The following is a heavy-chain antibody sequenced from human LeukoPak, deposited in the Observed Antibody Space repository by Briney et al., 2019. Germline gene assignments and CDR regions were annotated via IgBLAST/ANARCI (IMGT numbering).Heavy chain of an antibody. V-gene: IGHV4-39*07. CDR2: INHSGST. Sequence: SETLSLTCTVSGGSISSGGYYWSWIRQPPGKGLEWIGEINHSGSTNYNPSLKSRVTISVDTSKNQFSLKLSSVTAADTAVYYCASQTYGSGSYGDYWGQGTLVTVSS. D-gene: IGHD3-10*01. CDR3: ASQTYGSGSYGDY. J-gene: IGHJ4*02. CDR1: GGSISSGGYY.